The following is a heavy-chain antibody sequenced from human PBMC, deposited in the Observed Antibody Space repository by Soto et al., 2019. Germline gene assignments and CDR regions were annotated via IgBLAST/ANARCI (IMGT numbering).Heavy chain of an antibody. CDR2: ISAYNGNT. CDR1: GYTFTSYG. CDR3: ARAARFYGSGSPKGDY. D-gene: IGHD3-10*01. V-gene: IGHV1-18*01. J-gene: IGHJ4*02. Sequence: QVQLVRSGAEVKKPGASVKVSCKASGYTFTSYGISWVRQAPGQGLEWMGWISAYNGNTNYAQKLQGRVTMTTDTSTSTAYMELRSLRSDDTAVYYCARAARFYGSGSPKGDYWGQGTLVTVSS.